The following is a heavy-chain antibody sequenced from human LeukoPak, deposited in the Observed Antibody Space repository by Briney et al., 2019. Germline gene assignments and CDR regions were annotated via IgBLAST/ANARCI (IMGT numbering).Heavy chain of an antibody. CDR2: ISSSSSTI. D-gene: IGHD3-9*01. Sequence: GGSLRLSCAASGFTFSSYSMNSVRQAPGKGLEWVSYISSSSSTIYYADSVKGRFTISRDNAKNSLYLQMNSLRAEDTAVYYCARDRGYFDWLLYGYFDYWAREPWSPSPQ. V-gene: IGHV3-48*01. J-gene: IGHJ4*02. CDR3: ARDRGYFDWLLYGYFDY. CDR1: GFTFSSYS.